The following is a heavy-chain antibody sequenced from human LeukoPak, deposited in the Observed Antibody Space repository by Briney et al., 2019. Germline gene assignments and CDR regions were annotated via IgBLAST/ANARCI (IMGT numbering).Heavy chain of an antibody. D-gene: IGHD2-21*02. Sequence: SGGSLRLSCAASGLNFSSRWMNWVRQAPGQGLGWVASIKEDGSEKHYVDSVKGRFTISRDNGKNSLYLQMNSLRAEDTAVYYCARDGQAVTDNYFDYWGQGTLVTVSS. V-gene: IGHV3-7*03. CDR1: GLNFSSRW. J-gene: IGHJ4*02. CDR2: IKEDGSEK. CDR3: ARDGQAVTDNYFDY.